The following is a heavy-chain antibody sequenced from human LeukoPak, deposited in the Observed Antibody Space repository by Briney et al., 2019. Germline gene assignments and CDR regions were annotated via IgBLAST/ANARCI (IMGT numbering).Heavy chain of an antibody. CDR1: GFTFSSYW. V-gene: IGHV3-7*03. J-gene: IGHJ4*02. Sequence: GGSLRLSCAASGFTFSSYWMNWARQAPGKGLEWVASINHNGNVNYYVDSVKGRFTISRDNAKNSLYLQMSNLRAEDTAVYYCARGAYYYEDWGQGTLVTVSS. CDR3: ARGAYYYED. CDR2: INHNGNVN.